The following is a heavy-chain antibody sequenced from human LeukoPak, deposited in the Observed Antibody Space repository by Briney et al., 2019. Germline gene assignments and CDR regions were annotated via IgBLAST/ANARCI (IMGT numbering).Heavy chain of an antibody. CDR1: GFTFSTYS. Sequence: QPGGSLRLSCAASGFTFSTYSMNWVRQAPGKGVEWVSDISSTSSIIYYADSVKGRFVISRDNAENSLYLQMNSLRAEDTAVYYCARGGGGSFDRWGQGTLVTVSS. CDR3: ARGGGGSFDR. CDR2: ISSTSSII. D-gene: IGHD3-10*01. J-gene: IGHJ5*02. V-gene: IGHV3-48*01.